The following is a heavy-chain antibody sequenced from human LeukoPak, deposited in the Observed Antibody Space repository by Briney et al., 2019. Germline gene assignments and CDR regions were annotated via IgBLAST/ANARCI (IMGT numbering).Heavy chain of an antibody. D-gene: IGHD6-13*01. CDR2: IKQDGSEK. Sequence: GGSLRLSCAASGFTFSSYWMSWVRQAPGKGLEWVANIKQDGSEKYYVDSVKGRFTISRDNAKNTLYLQMNSLRAEDTAVYYCAKGGGTGYSSSWFSNWGQGTLVTVSS. J-gene: IGHJ4*02. V-gene: IGHV3-7*01. CDR1: GFTFSSYW. CDR3: AKGGGTGYSSSWFSN.